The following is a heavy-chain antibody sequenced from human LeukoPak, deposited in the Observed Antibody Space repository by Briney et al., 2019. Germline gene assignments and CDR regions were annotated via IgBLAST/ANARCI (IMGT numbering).Heavy chain of an antibody. CDR2: ISAYNGNT. CDR1: GYTFTSFG. CDR3: ARVQLLWFGELSPGGDY. Sequence: ASVKFSCKASGYTFTSFGISWVRQARGQGLELMGWISAYNGNTNYAQKLQGRVTMTTDTSTSTAYMELRGLRSDDTAVYYCARVQLLWFGELSPGGDYWGQGTLVTVSS. V-gene: IGHV1-18*01. D-gene: IGHD3-10*01. J-gene: IGHJ4*02.